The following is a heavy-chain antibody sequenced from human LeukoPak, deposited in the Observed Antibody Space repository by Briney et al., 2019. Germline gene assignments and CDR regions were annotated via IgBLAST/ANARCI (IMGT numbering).Heavy chain of an antibody. Sequence: SETLSLTCSVSSVSIITNHHYWGWIRQPPGKGLEWIGTIYQTGDTYYNPSLRSRVTMSVDTSKNQFSLNLRSVTAADTAVYYCVRQRLWADYWDQGTLVTVSS. CDR2: IYQTGDT. CDR1: SVSIITNHHY. D-gene: IGHD1-1*01. J-gene: IGHJ4*02. V-gene: IGHV4-39*01. CDR3: VRQRLWADY.